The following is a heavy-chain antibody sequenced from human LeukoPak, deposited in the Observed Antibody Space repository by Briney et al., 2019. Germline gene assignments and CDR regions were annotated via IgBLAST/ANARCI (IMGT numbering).Heavy chain of an antibody. J-gene: IGHJ4*02. V-gene: IGHV3-48*04. Sequence: PGGSLRLSCAASGFTFRSYSMNWVRQAPGKGLEWVSYISSISSTIYYADSVKGRFTISRDNAKNSLYLQMNSLRAEDTAVYYCARDRSYDSSGLLDHWGQGTLVTVSS. CDR2: ISSISSTI. D-gene: IGHD3-22*01. CDR1: GFTFRSYS. CDR3: ARDRSYDSSGLLDH.